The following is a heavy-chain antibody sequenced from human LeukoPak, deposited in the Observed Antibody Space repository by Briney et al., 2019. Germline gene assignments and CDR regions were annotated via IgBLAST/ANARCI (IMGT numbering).Heavy chain of an antibody. CDR3: GRHAYGGSPPLS. CDR1: GFTFSSYS. CDR2: ISSSSSYI. Sequence: KSGGSLRLSCAASGFTFSSYSMNWVRQAPGKGLEWVSSISSSSSYIYYADSVKGRFTISRDNAKNTVYLQMNNLRAEDTALYYCGRHAYGGSPPLSWGQGALVTVSS. D-gene: IGHD3-10*01. J-gene: IGHJ4*02. V-gene: IGHV3-21*04.